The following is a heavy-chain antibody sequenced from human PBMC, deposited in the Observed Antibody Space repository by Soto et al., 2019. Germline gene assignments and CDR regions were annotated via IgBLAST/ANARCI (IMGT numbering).Heavy chain of an antibody. CDR3: ARDPYDFWSGSWFDP. D-gene: IGHD3-3*01. V-gene: IGHV1-3*01. J-gene: IGHJ5*02. CDR1: GYTFTSYA. Sequence: ASVKVSCKASGYTFTSYAMHWVRQAPGQRLEWMGWINAGNGNTKYSQKFQGRVTITRDTSASTAYMELSRLRSEDTAVYYCARDPYDFWSGSWFDPWGQGTLVTVSS. CDR2: INAGNGNT.